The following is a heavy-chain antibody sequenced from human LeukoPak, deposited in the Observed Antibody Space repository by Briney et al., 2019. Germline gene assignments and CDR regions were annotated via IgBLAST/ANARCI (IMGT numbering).Heavy chain of an antibody. J-gene: IGHJ4*02. CDR3: ARDSAGNQYSSGNFDL. Sequence: GGSLRLSCAASGFAVKSSYMNWVRQAPGKGLEWVSVLYAGGESYYADSVLGRFTISRDNSNNTVFLELNSLTADDTAVYFCARDSAGNQYSSGNFDLWGQGTLVTVSS. D-gene: IGHD3-10*01. V-gene: IGHV3-53*01. CDR2: LYAGGES. CDR1: GFAVKSSY.